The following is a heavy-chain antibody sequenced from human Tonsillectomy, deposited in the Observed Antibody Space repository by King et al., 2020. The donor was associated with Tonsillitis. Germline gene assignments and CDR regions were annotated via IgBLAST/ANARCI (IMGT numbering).Heavy chain of an antibody. J-gene: IGHJ4*02. CDR1: GFTFSSYA. Sequence: VQLVESGGGLVQPGGSLRLSCAASGFTFSSYAMTWVRQAPGKGLEWVSAISGSGGTTYYADSVKGRFPISRDNSKNTLYMQMNSLRAEDTAVYYCAKDYYGSGSSWSDYWGQGTLVTVSS. CDR3: AKDYYGSGSSWSDY. CDR2: ISGSGGTT. V-gene: IGHV3-23*04. D-gene: IGHD3-10*01.